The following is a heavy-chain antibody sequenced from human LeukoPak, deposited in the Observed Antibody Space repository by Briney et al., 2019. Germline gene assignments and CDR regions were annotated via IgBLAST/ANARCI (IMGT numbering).Heavy chain of an antibody. D-gene: IGHD3-10*01. CDR2: IYYSGST. V-gene: IGHV4-39*01. Sequence: SETLSLTCTVSGGSISSSSYYWGWIRQPPGKGLEWIGSIYYSGSTYYNPSLKSRVTISVDTSKNQFSLKLSSVTAADTAVYYCARTMARGVIIAFDIWGQGTMVTVSS. J-gene: IGHJ3*02. CDR3: ARTMARGVIIAFDI. CDR1: GGSISSSSYY.